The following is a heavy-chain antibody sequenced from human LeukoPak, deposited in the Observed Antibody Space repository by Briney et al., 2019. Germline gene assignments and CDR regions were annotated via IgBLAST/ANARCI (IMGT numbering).Heavy chain of an antibody. V-gene: IGHV3-30*02. J-gene: IGHJ4*02. CDR2: IWYDGSNK. CDR1: GFTFSSYG. D-gene: IGHD6-13*01. CDR3: ANSPSSSWYGRFDY. Sequence: GGSLRLSCAASGFTFSSYGMHWVRQAPGKGLEWVAVIWYDGSNKYYADSVKGRFTISRDNSKNTLYLQMNSLRAEDTAVYYCANSPSSSWYGRFDYWGQGTLVTVSS.